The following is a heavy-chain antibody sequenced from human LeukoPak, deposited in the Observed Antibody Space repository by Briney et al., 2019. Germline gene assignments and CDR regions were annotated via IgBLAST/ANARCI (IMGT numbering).Heavy chain of an antibody. V-gene: IGHV3-30*02. J-gene: IGHJ4*02. D-gene: IGHD1-14*01. CDR1: GFTFSSYG. CDR2: IRYDGSNK. CDR3: AKNPPRAAGGSEPDY. Sequence: GGSLRLSCAASGFTFSSYGMHWVRQTPGKGLEWVAFIRYDGSNKYYADSVKGRFTISRDNSKNTLYLQMNSLRAEDTAVYYCAKNPPRAAGGSEPDYWGQGTLVTVSS.